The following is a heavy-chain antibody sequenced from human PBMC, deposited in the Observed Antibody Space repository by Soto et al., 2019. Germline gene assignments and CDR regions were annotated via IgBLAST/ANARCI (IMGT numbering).Heavy chain of an antibody. Sequence: SETLSLTCTVSGGSITTGGYYWSWIRQLPGKGLEWIGHRYYSESTYYNPSLKSRVSISLDTSKNQFSLKLSFVTAADTAMYYCARTKCSGGSCYSWSLDYWGQGTPVTVFS. J-gene: IGHJ4*02. CDR3: ARTKCSGGSCYSWSLDY. V-gene: IGHV4-31*03. D-gene: IGHD2-15*01. CDR2: RYYSEST. CDR1: GGSITTGGYY.